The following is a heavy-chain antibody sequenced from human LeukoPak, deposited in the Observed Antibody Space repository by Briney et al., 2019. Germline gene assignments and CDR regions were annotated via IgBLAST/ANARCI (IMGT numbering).Heavy chain of an antibody. J-gene: IGHJ3*02. V-gene: IGHV3-30*02. D-gene: IGHD3-22*01. Sequence: GGSLRLSCAASGFTFSSYGMHWVRQAPGKGLEWVAFIQYDGSNKYYADSVKGRFTISRDNSKNTLYLQMNSLRAEDTAVYYCAKDLRIVVVAGAFDIWGQGTMVTVSS. CDR2: IQYDGSNK. CDR1: GFTFSSYG. CDR3: AKDLRIVVVAGAFDI.